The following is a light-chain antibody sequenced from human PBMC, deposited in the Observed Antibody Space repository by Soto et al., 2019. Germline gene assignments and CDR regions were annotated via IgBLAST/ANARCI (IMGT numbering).Light chain of an antibody. CDR3: QQYNNWWT. CDR2: AAS. Sequence: EVVMTQSPATLSVSPGERATLSCRASQSVSSNLAWYQQKPGQAPRLLIYAASTRATGIPARFSGSGSGTEFTPTISSLQSEDFAVYYCQQYNNWWTFGQGTKVEIK. CDR1: QSVSSN. V-gene: IGKV3-15*01. J-gene: IGKJ1*01.